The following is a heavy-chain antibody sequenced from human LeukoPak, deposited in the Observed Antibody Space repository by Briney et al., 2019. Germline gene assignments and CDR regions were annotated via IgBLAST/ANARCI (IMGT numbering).Heavy chain of an antibody. CDR2: IKSKTDGGTT. Sequence: PGGSLRLSCAASGFTFSNPWMSWVRQAPGKGLEWVGRIKSKTDGGTTDYAAPVKGRFSISRDDSKNTLYLEMYSLKTEDTAMYYCLYFWSGSSLVDYWGQGTLVTVSS. V-gene: IGHV3-15*01. D-gene: IGHD3-3*01. CDR1: GFTFSNPW. J-gene: IGHJ4*02. CDR3: LYFWSGSSLVDY.